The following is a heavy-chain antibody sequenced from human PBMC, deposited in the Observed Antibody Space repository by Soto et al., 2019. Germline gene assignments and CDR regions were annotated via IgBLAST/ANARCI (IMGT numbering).Heavy chain of an antibody. CDR2: IYYSGST. D-gene: IGHD6-13*01. J-gene: IGHJ4*02. CDR3: ARWGIAAAGTFDY. CDR1: GGSISSYY. Sequence: SETLSLTCTVSGGSISSYYWSWIRQPPGKGLEWIGYIYYSGSTNYNPSLKSRVTISVDTSKNQFSLKLSSVTAADTAVYYCARWGIAAAGTFDYWGQGTLVTVSS. V-gene: IGHV4-59*01.